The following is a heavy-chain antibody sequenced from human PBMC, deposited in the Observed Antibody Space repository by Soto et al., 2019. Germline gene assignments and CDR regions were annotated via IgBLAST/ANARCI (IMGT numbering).Heavy chain of an antibody. CDR2: ISYDGSNK. CDR1: WVTFVGFG. J-gene: IGHJ4*02. V-gene: IGHV3-30*18. Sequence: PLRHPWAAAWVTFVGFGGRRVRQAPGKGLEWVAVISYDGSNKYYADSVKGRFTISRDNSKNTLYLQMNSLRAEDTAVYYYAKDSPYLDYWGQGTLVTVSS. CDR3: AKDSPYLDY.